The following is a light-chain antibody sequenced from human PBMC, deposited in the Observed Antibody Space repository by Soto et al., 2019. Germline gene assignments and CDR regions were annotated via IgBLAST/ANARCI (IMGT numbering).Light chain of an antibody. Sequence: EIVLTQSPATLSLSPGERATLSCRASQSVSSNLAWYQQNPGQAPRLLIFDASNRATGIPARFSGSGSGTDFILTTSSLEPEDFAVYYCQQHSNWPLTFGGGTKVDIK. J-gene: IGKJ4*01. CDR1: QSVSSN. V-gene: IGKV3-11*01. CDR3: QQHSNWPLT. CDR2: DAS.